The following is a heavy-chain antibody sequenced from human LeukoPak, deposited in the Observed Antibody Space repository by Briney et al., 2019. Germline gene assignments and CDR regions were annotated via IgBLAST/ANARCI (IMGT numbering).Heavy chain of an antibody. Sequence: GGSLRLSCAASGFTFSSYGMHWVRQAPGKGLEWVAVISYDGNSKYYADSVKGRFTISRDNSKNTLFLQMNSLRADDTAVYYCARGGYCSSAICYSLNAFDIWGQGTVVTISS. J-gene: IGHJ3*02. V-gene: IGHV3-30*03. CDR3: ARGGYCSSAICYSLNAFDI. CDR1: GFTFSSYG. CDR2: ISYDGNSK. D-gene: IGHD2-2*01.